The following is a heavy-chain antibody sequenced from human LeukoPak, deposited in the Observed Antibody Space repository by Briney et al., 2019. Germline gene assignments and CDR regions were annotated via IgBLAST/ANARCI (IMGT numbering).Heavy chain of an antibody. V-gene: IGHV3-23*01. CDR2: ISGSGGST. Sequence: GGSLRLSCAASGFTFSSYAMSWVRQAPGKGLEWVSAISGSGGSTYYADSVKGRFTISRDNSKNTLYLQMDSLRAEDTAVYYCASQDIVVVPAASWGQGTLVTVSS. CDR1: GFTFSSYA. J-gene: IGHJ4*02. CDR3: ASQDIVVVPAAS. D-gene: IGHD2-2*01.